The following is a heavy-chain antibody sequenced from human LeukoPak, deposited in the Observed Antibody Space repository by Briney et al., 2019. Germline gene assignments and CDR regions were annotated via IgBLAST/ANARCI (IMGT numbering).Heavy chain of an antibody. CDR3: ARVYSAGRAAAGSEHFDY. V-gene: IGHV5-51*01. D-gene: IGHD6-13*01. Sequence: GESLKISCKGSGYSFTSYWIGWVRQMPGKGLEWMGIIYPGDSDTRYSPSFQGQVTISADKSISTAYLQWSSLKASDTAMYYCARVYSAGRAAAGSEHFDYWGQGTLVTVSS. J-gene: IGHJ4*02. CDR2: IYPGDSDT. CDR1: GYSFTSYW.